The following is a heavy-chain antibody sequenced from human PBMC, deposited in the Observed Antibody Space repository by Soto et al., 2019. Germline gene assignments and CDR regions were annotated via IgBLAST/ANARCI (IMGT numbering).Heavy chain of an antibody. V-gene: IGHV1-2*04. D-gene: IGHD2-2*01. Sequence: ASVKVSCKASGYTFTGYYMHWVRHAPGQGLEWIGWINPNSGGTNYAQKFQGWVTMTRDTSIDTAYMELSRLKSDDTAVYYCARAHCSSTSCYPSQDALDIWGQGTMVTVSS. CDR1: GYTFTGYY. CDR3: ARAHCSSTSCYPSQDALDI. CDR2: INPNSGGT. J-gene: IGHJ3*02.